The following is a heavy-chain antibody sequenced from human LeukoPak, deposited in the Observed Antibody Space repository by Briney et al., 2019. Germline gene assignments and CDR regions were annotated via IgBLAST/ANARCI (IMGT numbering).Heavy chain of an antibody. CDR1: GGSISSYY. V-gene: IGHV4-59*01. D-gene: IGHD2-2*01. CDR3: ARLREDYCRSPSCLYYYYYYRAV. Sequence: PSETLSLTCTVSGGSISSYYWSWLRQPPGKGLEWIGYIYYSGSTNYNPSLTSRVTISVDTSKNQFSLTLSSVPAADTAVSSCARLREDYCRSPSCLYYYYYYRAVGGKGTRVPVPS. CDR2: IYYSGST. J-gene: IGHJ6*03.